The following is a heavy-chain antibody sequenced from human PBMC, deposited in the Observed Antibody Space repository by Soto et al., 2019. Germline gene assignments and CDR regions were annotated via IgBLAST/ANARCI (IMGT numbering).Heavy chain of an antibody. CDR2: IIPIFGTA. CDR1: GGTFSSYA. Sequence: QVQLVQSGAEVKKPGSSVKVSCEASGGTFSSYAISWVRQAPGQELEWMGGIIPIFGTADYAQKFQGRVKITEDESTSTAYMELSSLRSEDTAVYYCAREGSASEDYYDSSGYYYSGMDVWGQGTTVTVSS. CDR3: AREGSASEDYYDSSGYYYSGMDV. D-gene: IGHD3-22*01. V-gene: IGHV1-69*12. J-gene: IGHJ6*02.